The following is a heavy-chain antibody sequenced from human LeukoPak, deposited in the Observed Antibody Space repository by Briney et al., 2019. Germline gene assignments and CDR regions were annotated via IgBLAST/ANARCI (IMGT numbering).Heavy chain of an antibody. Sequence: GGSLRLSCAASGFTFSSYEMNWVRQAPGKGLEWVSYISSSGSTIYYADSVKGRFTNSRDNAKNSLYLQMNSLRAEDTAVYYCARDEAAAGPRPFDYWGQGTLVTVSS. CDR3: ARDEAAAGPRPFDY. D-gene: IGHD6-13*01. V-gene: IGHV3-48*03. CDR1: GFTFSSYE. CDR2: ISSSGSTI. J-gene: IGHJ4*02.